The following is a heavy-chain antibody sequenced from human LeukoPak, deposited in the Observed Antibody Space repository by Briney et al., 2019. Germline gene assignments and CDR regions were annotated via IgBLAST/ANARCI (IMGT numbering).Heavy chain of an antibody. CDR2: IFYIGST. CDR3: ARRGWALWDYFDY. J-gene: IGHJ4*02. D-gene: IGHD3-16*01. CDR1: GGSISSSAYY. Sequence: SETLSLTCTVSGGSISSSAYYWGWIRQPPGKGLEWIGNIFYIGSTYYNPSLKSRVTISVDTSKNQFSLKLSSVTAADTAVYYCARRGWALWDYFDYWGQGTLVTVSS. V-gene: IGHV4-39*07.